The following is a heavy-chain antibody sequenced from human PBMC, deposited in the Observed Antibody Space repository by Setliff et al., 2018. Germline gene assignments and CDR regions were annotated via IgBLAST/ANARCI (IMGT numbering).Heavy chain of an antibody. V-gene: IGHV1-2*04. D-gene: IGHD3-22*01. Sequence: VASVKVSCKASGYTFTGYYMHWVRQAPGQGLEWMGWINPNSGGTNYAQKFQGWVTMTRDTSISTAYMELSRLRSDDTAVYYCARARDGGVYYDSSGYYSYYYYGMDVWGQGTTVTVSS. CDR2: INPNSGGT. CDR3: ARARDGGVYYDSSGYYSYYYYGMDV. CDR1: GYTFTGYY. J-gene: IGHJ6*02.